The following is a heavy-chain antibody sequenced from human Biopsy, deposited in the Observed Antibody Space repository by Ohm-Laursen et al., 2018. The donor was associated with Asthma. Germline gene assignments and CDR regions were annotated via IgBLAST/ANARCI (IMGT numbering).Heavy chain of an antibody. CDR1: GYTFINYA. CDR2: INAGNGNT. CDR3: ARTYYDFLTGQVHDAFAM. V-gene: IGHV1-3*01. D-gene: IGHD3-9*01. Sequence: SVKVSCKASGYTFINYAIHWVRQAPGQRLEWMGWINAGNGNTKYSQKFQGRVTITRDTSASTAYMDLSSLRSEDTAVYYCARTYYDFLTGQVHDAFAMWGQGTMVTVSS. J-gene: IGHJ3*02.